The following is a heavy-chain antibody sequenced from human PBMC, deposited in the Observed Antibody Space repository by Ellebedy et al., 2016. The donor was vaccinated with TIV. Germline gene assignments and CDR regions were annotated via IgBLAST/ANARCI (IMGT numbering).Heavy chain of an antibody. V-gene: IGHV1-2*06. CDR3: ARAYYYDSIAYYFDS. CDR1: GYSFTAYF. J-gene: IGHJ4*02. D-gene: IGHD3-22*01. Sequence: ASVKVSCKTSGYSFTAYFLHCVRQAPGQGLEWMGRINPNSGDTTYAQKFLGRVTLTRDTSISTAYMGLSRLRSDDTAIYYCARAYYYDSIAYYFDSWGQGTLVTVSS. CDR2: INPNSGDT.